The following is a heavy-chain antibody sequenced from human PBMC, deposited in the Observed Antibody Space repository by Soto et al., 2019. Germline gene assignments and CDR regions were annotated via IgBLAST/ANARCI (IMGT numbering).Heavy chain of an antibody. J-gene: IGHJ5*02. Sequence: QLQLQESGSGLVKPSQTLSLTCAVSGGSISSGGYSWSWIRQPPGKGLEWIGYIYHSGSTYYNPSLKSRVTITVHSSKNQFSLKPSSVTAAETVVYYCAREPGPWGQGTLVTVSS. CDR1: GGSISSGGYS. V-gene: IGHV4-30-2*01. CDR3: AREPGP. CDR2: IYHSGST.